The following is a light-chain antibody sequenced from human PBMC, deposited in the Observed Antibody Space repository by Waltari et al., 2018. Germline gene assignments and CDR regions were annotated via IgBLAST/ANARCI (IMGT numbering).Light chain of an antibody. J-gene: IGKJ2*01. CDR3: MQNAHWPHT. CDR1: QSLAYSDGSTP. Sequence: DFMMTQSPLSLPVTLGQPTSISCRSSQSLAYSDGSTPLNWFQQGPGQSPRRLIYKVSDRDSGVPDRFSGSGSGTNFTLKISRVEAGDVGVYYCMQNAHWPHTFGQGTKLEIK. V-gene: IGKV2-30*01. CDR2: KVS.